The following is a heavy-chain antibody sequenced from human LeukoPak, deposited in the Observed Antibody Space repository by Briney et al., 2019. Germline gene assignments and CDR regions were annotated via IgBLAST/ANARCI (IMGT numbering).Heavy chain of an antibody. V-gene: IGHV4-34*01. J-gene: IGHJ4*02. CDR3: ARGGQYYDFWSVYRDFDY. Sequence: PSETLSLTCAVYGGSFSGYYWRCVRQPPGKGLEWIGEINHSGSTNYNPSLKSRVTISVDTSKNQFSLKLSSVTAADTAVYYCARGGQYYDFWSVYRDFDYGGQRTLVTVSS. D-gene: IGHD3-3*01. CDR2: INHSGST. CDR1: GGSFSGYY.